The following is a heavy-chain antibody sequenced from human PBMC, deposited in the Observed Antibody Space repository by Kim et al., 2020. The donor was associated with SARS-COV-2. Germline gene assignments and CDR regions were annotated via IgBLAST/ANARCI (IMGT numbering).Heavy chain of an antibody. CDR2: IKSKTDGGKT. CDR1: GFTFSNAW. Sequence: GGSLRLSCAASGFTFSNAWMSWVRQAPGKGLEWVGRIKSKTDGGKTEYAAPVKGRFTISIDDSKHTLYLQMNSLKTEDTAVYYCTTVGYGYFDYWGQGTLVPLPS. J-gene: IGHJ4*02. D-gene: IGHD5-18*01. CDR3: TTVGYGYFDY. V-gene: IGHV3-15*01.